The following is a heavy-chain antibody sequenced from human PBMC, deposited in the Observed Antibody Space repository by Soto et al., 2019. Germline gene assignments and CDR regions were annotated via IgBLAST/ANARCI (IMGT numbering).Heavy chain of an antibody. Sequence: SDTLSLTCALHSTSFSGYYWSWIRQPPRKGLEWIGEINHSGSTNYNPSLKSRVTISVDTSKNQFSLKLSSVTAADTAVYYCARLNGYCISTNCHGYYGMDVWGQGTTVTVS. D-gene: IGHD2-2*03. CDR2: INHSGST. J-gene: IGHJ6*02. CDR1: STSFSGYY. CDR3: ARLNGYCISTNCHGYYGMDV. V-gene: IGHV4-34*01.